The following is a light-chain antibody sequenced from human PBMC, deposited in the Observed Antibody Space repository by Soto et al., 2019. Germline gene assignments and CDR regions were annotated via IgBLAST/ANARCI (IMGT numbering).Light chain of an antibody. CDR1: QSVLDRSNNKNY. CDR2: WES. CDR3: HQYNSSPQT. J-gene: IGKJ1*01. V-gene: IGKV4-1*01. Sequence: DIVLTQSPDSLAVSLGERATISCKSSQSVLDRSNNKNYLAWYQQKPGQPPKMLIYWESARESGVRDRFSGSWSGTDFSLTISGLQSEYVAVYYCHQYNSSPQTFGQGTTVEVK.